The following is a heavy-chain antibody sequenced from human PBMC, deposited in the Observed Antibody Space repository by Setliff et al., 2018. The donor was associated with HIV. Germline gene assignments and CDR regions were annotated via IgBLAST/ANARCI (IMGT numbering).Heavy chain of an antibody. CDR2: INPSGGST. V-gene: IGHV1-46*03. J-gene: IGHJ6*03. CDR1: GYTFTSYY. D-gene: IGHD1-20*01. Sequence: ASVKVSCKASGYTFTSYYLHWVRQAPGQGLEWMGIINPSGGSTTYAQKFQGRVTMTRDTSASTVYMELSSLRSEDTAVYYCAREARYQDRYYYYMDVWGKGTTVTVSS. CDR3: AREARYQDRYYYYMDV.